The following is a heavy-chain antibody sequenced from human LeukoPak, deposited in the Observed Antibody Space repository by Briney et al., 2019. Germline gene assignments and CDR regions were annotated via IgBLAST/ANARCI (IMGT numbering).Heavy chain of an antibody. CDR1: GDSVSSNSAA. J-gene: IGHJ4*02. D-gene: IGHD6-19*01. CDR3: ASSPIAVAGTMVPFDY. Sequence: SQTLSLTCAISGDSVSSNSAAWNWIRQSPSRGLEWLGRTYYRSKWYNDYAVSVKSRITINPDTSKDQFSLQLNSVTPEDTAVYYCASSPIAVAGTMVPFDYWGQGTLVTVSA. V-gene: IGHV6-1*01. CDR2: TYYRSKWYN.